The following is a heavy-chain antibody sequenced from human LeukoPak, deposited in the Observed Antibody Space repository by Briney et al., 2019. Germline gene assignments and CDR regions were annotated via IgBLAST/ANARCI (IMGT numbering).Heavy chain of an antibody. Sequence: GGSLRLSCAASGFTFDDYAMHWVRQAPGKGLEWVSGISWDSGSIGYADSVKGRLTISRGNAKNSLYLQMNSLRAEDTALYYCAKDYGSGSYYQNFDYWGQGTLVTVSS. CDR3: AKDYGSGSYYQNFDY. D-gene: IGHD3-10*01. V-gene: IGHV3-9*01. CDR1: GFTFDDYA. CDR2: ISWDSGSI. J-gene: IGHJ4*02.